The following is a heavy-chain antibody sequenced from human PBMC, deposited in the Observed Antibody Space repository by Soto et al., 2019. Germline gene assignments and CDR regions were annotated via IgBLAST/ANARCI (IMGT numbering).Heavy chain of an antibody. CDR3: AKYYCSTNTCYFFDY. V-gene: IGHV4-59*01. J-gene: IGHJ4*02. CDR2: IYYTGST. Sequence: SLTCTVSGDSISGYYWSWIRQPPGKGLEWIGYIYYTGSTNYNPSLKSRVTISVDTSKNQFSLKLTSVTAADTAVYFCAKYYCSTNTCYFFDYWGQGTLVTVSS. D-gene: IGHD2-2*01. CDR1: GDSISGYY.